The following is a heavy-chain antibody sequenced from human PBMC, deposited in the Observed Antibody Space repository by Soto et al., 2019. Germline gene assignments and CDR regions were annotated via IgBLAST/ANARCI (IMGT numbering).Heavy chain of an antibody. V-gene: IGHV3-23*01. J-gene: IGHJ6*02. D-gene: IGHD3-22*01. Sequence: EVQVLEYGGGLVQPGGSLRLSCAASGFTFSSYGMNWVRQAQGKGLEWVSAISGSGGSTYYADAVKGRFTISRDNSKDTLYLQVNSLRAEDTAVYYCAKDLYDSSGYYYYYYSGMDVWGQGTTVTVSS. CDR1: GFTFSSYG. CDR3: AKDLYDSSGYYYYYYSGMDV. CDR2: ISGSGGST.